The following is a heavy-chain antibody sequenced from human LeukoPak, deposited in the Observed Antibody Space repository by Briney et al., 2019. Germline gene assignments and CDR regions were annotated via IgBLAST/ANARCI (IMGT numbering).Heavy chain of an antibody. CDR3: ARDAGHQLSRRNYYAMDV. D-gene: IGHD2-2*01. CDR1: GGSISSGSYY. Sequence: SQTLSLTCTVSGGSISSGSYYWSWIRQPAGKGLEWIGRIYTSGSTNYNPSLKSRVTISVDTSKNQFSLKVNSVTAADTAVYYCARDAGHQLSRRNYYAMDVWGQGTTVTVSS. CDR2: IYTSGST. V-gene: IGHV4-61*02. J-gene: IGHJ6*02.